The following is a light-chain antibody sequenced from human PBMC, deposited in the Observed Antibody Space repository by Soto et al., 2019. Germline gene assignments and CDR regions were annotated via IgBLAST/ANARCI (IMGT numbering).Light chain of an antibody. CDR2: DVT. J-gene: IGLJ2*01. V-gene: IGLV2-11*01. CDR3: CSYAGSSTLV. Sequence: QAVVTQPRSVSGSPGQSVTISCTGTSSDVGGYNYVSWYQQHPGKAPKFMIYDVTKRPSGVPDRFSGSKSGNTASLTISGLQAEDEADYYCCSYAGSSTLVFGGGTKLTVL. CDR1: SSDVGGYNY.